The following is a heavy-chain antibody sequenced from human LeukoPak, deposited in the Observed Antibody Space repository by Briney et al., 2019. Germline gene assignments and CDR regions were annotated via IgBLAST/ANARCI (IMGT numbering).Heavy chain of an antibody. CDR2: INTNSGAP. CDR3: AQVATDY. CDR1: GYTFTRYY. V-gene: IGHV1-2*02. J-gene: IGHJ4*02. Sequence: ASVKVSGKASGYTFTRYYIHWVRQAPGQGVEWMGGINTNSGAPNYAQKFQDRVTMTRDTSISTVYMELTRLRSDDTAVYYCAQVATDYWGQGTLVTVSS. D-gene: IGHD5-12*01.